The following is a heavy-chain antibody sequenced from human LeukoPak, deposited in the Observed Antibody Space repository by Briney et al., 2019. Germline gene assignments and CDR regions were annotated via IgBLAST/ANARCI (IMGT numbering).Heavy chain of an antibody. CDR3: ARDLPVDTAMAAPDY. V-gene: IGHV4-59*01. J-gene: IGHJ4*02. Sequence: SETLSLTCAVYGGSFSGYYWSWIRQPPGKGLEWIGYIYYSGSTNYNPSLKSRVTISVDTSKNQFSLKLSSVTAADTAVYYCARDLPVDTAMAAPDYWGQGTPVTVSS. CDR2: IYYSGST. D-gene: IGHD5-18*01. CDR1: GGSFSGYY.